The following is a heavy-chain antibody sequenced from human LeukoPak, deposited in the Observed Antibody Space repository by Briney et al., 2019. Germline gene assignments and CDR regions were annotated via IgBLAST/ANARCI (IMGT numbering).Heavy chain of an antibody. V-gene: IGHV4-39*01. J-gene: IGHJ4*02. CDR2: MYYSGST. D-gene: IGHD3-9*01. Sequence: PSETLSLTCTVSGGSISSSSYYWGWIRQPPGKGLEWIGSMYYSGSTHYNPSLKSRVTISVDTSKNQFSLKLRSVTAADTAVYFCARRNARLFDWLLLFDFWGQGTLVTVSS. CDR1: GGSISSSSYY. CDR3: ARRNARLFDWLLLFDF.